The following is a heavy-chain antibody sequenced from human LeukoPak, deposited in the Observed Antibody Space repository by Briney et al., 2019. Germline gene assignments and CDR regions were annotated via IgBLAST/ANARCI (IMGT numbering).Heavy chain of an antibody. Sequence: ASVKVSCKASGYTFTSYYMHWVRQAPGQGLEWMGIINPSGGSTSYAQKFQGRVTMTRDMSTSTVYMELSSLRSEDTAVYYCARADCSSTSCYVGSGWFDPWGQGTLVTVSS. CDR2: INPSGGST. CDR1: GYTFTSYY. CDR3: ARADCSSTSCYVGSGWFDP. J-gene: IGHJ5*02. V-gene: IGHV1-46*01. D-gene: IGHD2-2*01.